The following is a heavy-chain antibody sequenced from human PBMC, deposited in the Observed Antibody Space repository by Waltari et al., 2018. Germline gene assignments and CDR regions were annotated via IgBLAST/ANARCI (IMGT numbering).Heavy chain of an antibody. V-gene: IGHV3-23*01. Sequence: EVQLLESGGGLGPGGSLRLSCEASGFTFSSYAMSWVRQAPGKGQGWGAGVRGSGGSTYDAYSGKGRFTISRDNAKNTLYVQMNSLRAEDTAVYYCAKSEAVAGEFDYWGQGTLVTVSS. D-gene: IGHD6-19*01. CDR3: AKSEAVAGEFDY. J-gene: IGHJ4*02. CDR1: GFTFSSYA. CDR2: VRGSGGST.